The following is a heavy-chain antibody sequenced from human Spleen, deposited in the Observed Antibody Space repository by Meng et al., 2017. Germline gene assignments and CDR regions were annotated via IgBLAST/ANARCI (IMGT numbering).Heavy chain of an antibody. Sequence: GESLKISCAASGFTFSSYEMNWVRQAPGKGLEWVSYISSSGSSIYYADSVKGRFTISRDNAKNSLYLQMNSLRAEDTTIYYCARLRYGGGDAFDMWGQGTMVTVSS. D-gene: IGHD4-23*01. CDR3: ARLRYGGGDAFDM. CDR2: ISSSGSSI. J-gene: IGHJ3*02. V-gene: IGHV3-48*03. CDR1: GFTFSSYE.